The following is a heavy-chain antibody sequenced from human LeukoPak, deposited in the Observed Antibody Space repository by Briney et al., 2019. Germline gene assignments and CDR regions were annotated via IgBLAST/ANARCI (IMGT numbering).Heavy chain of an antibody. V-gene: IGHV4-39*01. Sequence: SETLSLTCTVSGDSISGKTYSWGWVRQPPGKGLEWIGYMYYSENTYYNPSLKSRVTISVDTSRIQFSLKLSSVTAADTAVYYCARYRSGSNRFDYWGQGTLVTVSS. D-gene: IGHD6-19*01. CDR3: ARYRSGSNRFDY. CDR1: GDSISGKTYS. CDR2: MYYSENT. J-gene: IGHJ4*02.